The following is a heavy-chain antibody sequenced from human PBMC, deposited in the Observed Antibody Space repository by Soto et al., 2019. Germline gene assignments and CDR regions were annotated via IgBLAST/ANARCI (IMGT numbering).Heavy chain of an antibody. J-gene: IGHJ6*02. CDR3: ARSLGVFWSGYCYGMDV. D-gene: IGHD3-3*01. V-gene: IGHV1-69*01. Sequence: QVQLVQSGAEVKKPGSSVKVSCKASGGTFSSYAISWVRQAPGQGLEWMGGIIPIFGTANYAQKFQGRVTITAVESTSTAYMELSSLRSEDTAVYYCARSLGVFWSGYCYGMDVWGQGTTVTVSS. CDR1: GGTFSSYA. CDR2: IIPIFGTA.